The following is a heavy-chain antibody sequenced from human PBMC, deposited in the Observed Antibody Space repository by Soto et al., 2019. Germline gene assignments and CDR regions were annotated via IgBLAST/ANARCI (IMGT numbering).Heavy chain of an antibody. CDR3: LAVGESLNAFDI. D-gene: IGHD2-15*01. CDR2: IYYCGST. CDR1: GGSISSGGYY. J-gene: IGHJ3*02. V-gene: IGHV4-31*03. Sequence: QVQLQESGPGLVKPSQTLSLTCTVSGGSISSGGYYWSWIRQHPGKGLEWIGYIYYCGSTYYNPSLKSRVTISVELSKNQFSLKLSSVTAADTAVYYCLAVGESLNAFDIWGQGTMVTVSS.